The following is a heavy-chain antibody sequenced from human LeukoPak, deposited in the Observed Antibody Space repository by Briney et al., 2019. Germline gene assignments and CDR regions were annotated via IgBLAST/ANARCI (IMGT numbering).Heavy chain of an antibody. CDR2: ITASSTYI. V-gene: IGHV3-21*01. D-gene: IGHD5-24*01. J-gene: IGHJ4*02. CDR3: ARDVEGPSGY. CDR1: GFTFSSYS. Sequence: GGSLRLSCAASGFTFSSYSMNWVRQAPGKGLEWVSSITASSTYIYYADSVKGRSTISRDNAKNSLYLQMNSLRVEDTAVYYCARDVEGPSGYWGQGTLVTVSS.